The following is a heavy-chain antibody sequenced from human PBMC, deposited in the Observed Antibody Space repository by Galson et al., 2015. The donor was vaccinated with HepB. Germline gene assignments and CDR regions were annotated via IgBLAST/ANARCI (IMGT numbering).Heavy chain of an antibody. D-gene: IGHD5-18*01. CDR3: ARDQGYSYGVNWFDP. J-gene: IGHJ5*02. CDR2: IIPIFGAA. Sequence: SVKVSCKASGGTFSSYAISWVRQAPGQGLEWMGGIIPIFGAANYAQKFQGRVTITADESTSTAYMELSSLRSEDTAVYYCARDQGYSYGVNWFDPWGQGTLVTVSS. CDR1: GGTFSSYA. V-gene: IGHV1-69*13.